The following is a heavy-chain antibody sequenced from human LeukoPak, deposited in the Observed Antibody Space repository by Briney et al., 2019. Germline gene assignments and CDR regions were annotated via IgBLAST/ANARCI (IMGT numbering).Heavy chain of an antibody. CDR1: GFTFSSYD. CDR2: ISYDGSNK. CDR3: AKSRRIAAASGLGY. Sequence: GGSLRLSCAASGFTFSSYDMHWVRQAPGKGLEWVAVISYDGSNKYYADSVKGRFTISRDNSKNTLYLQLNSLRAEDTAVYYCAKSRRIAAASGLGYWGQGTLVTVSS. D-gene: IGHD6-13*01. J-gene: IGHJ4*02. V-gene: IGHV3-30*18.